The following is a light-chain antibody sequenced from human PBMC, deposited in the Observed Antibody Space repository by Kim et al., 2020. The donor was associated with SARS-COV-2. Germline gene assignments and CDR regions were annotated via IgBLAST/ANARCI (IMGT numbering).Light chain of an antibody. CDR3: QKHDSAPHT. J-gene: IGKJ2*01. V-gene: IGKV1-27*01. CDR2: DAS. Sequence: SASVGDRVTITCLASQGISTYLAWYQQKPGKVPKVLIYDASILQSGVPSRFSGSGSGTHFTLTISSLQPEDVATYYCQKHDSAPHTFGQGTKLEI. CDR1: QGISTY.